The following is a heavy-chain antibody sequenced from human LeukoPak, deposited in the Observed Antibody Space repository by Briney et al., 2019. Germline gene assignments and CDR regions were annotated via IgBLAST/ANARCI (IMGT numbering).Heavy chain of an antibody. CDR2: IYASGST. Sequence: PSETLSLTCTVSGGSISSAGYYWSWIRQPAGKGLEWMGRIYASGSTNYNPSLRSRVTISIDTSKNQFSLKVTSMTAADTAVYYCARDTDPYSSSWYFDYWGQGTLVTVSS. D-gene: IGHD6-13*01. CDR3: ARDTDPYSSSWYFDY. V-gene: IGHV4-61*02. CDR1: GGSISSAGYY. J-gene: IGHJ4*02.